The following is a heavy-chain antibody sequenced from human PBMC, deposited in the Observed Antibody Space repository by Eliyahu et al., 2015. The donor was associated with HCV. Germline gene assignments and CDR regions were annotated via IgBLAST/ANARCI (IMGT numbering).Heavy chain of an antibody. Sequence: QVQLVQSGTEVKKPGAAXKXSCKASGYHFPTYGFTGVRQAPGQGLEWMGWISAYNGNTNYAQRLQGRVTMTTDPSTNTAYMELRSLRSDDTAVYYCARDRSGTYSSLPVDYWGQGTLVTVSS. CDR3: ARDRSGTYSSLPVDY. V-gene: IGHV1-18*01. D-gene: IGHD1-26*01. CDR1: GYHFPTYG. CDR2: ISAYNGNT. J-gene: IGHJ4*02.